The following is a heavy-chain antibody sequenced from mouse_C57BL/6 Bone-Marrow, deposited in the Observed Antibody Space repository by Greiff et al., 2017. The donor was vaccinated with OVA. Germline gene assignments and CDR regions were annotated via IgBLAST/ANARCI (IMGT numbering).Heavy chain of an antibody. J-gene: IGHJ2*01. CDR3: ARERGYSFDY. CDR2: INPSSGYT. CDR1: GYTFTSYW. Sequence: VQLQQPGAELVKPGASVKLSCKASGYTFTSYWMHWVKQRPGQGLEWIGYINPSSGYTKYNQKFKDTATLTADKSSSTAYMQLSSLTYEDSAVYYCARERGYSFDYWGQGTTLTVSS. V-gene: IGHV1-7*01.